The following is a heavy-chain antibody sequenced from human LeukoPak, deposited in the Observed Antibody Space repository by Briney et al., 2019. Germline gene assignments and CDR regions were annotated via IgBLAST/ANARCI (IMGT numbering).Heavy chain of an antibody. J-gene: IGHJ4*02. CDR2: IYYSGST. CDR1: GGSISSSSYY. Sequence: SETLSLTCTVSGGSISSSSYYWGWIRQPPGKGLEWIGSIYYSGSTYYNPSLKSRVTISVDTSKNQFSLKLSSVTAADTAVYYCAGWSSSTRDNRFDYWGQGTLVTVSS. D-gene: IGHD2-2*01. V-gene: IGHV4-39*01. CDR3: AGWSSSTRDNRFDY.